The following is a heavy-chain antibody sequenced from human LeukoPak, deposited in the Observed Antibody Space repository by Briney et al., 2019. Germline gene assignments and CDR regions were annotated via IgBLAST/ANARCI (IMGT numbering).Heavy chain of an antibody. CDR2: ISAYNGNT. CDR3: ARDEYYDILTGRNDAFDI. D-gene: IGHD3-9*01. Sequence: ASVKVSCKASGYTFTSYGISWVRQAPGQGLEWMGWISAYNGNTNYAQKLQGRVTMTTDTSTSTAYMELRSLRSDDAAVYYCARDEYYDILTGRNDAFDIWGQGTMVTVSS. J-gene: IGHJ3*02. CDR1: GYTFTSYG. V-gene: IGHV1-18*01.